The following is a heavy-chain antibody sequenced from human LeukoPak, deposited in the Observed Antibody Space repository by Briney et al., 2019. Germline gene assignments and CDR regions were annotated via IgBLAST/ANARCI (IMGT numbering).Heavy chain of an antibody. J-gene: IGHJ4*02. CDR1: GFTFSSYA. CDR3: AREPSYGGNTDY. Sequence: GGSLRLSCAASGFTFSSYAIHWVRQAPGKGLEWVAVISYDGSNKYYADSVKGRFTISRDNSKNTLYLQMNSLRAEDTAVYYCAREPSYGGNTDYWGQGTLVTVSS. V-gene: IGHV3-30*04. CDR2: ISYDGSNK. D-gene: IGHD4-23*01.